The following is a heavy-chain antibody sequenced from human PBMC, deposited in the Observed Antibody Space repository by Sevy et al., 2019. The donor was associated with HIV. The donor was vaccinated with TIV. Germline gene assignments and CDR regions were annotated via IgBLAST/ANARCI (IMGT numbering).Heavy chain of an antibody. Sequence: SETLSLTCTVSGGSISSYYWSWIRQPPGKGLEWIGYIYYSGSTNYNPSLKSRVTISVDTSKNQFSLKLSSVTAADTAGYYCARRQDYDGFYYFDYWGQGTLVTVSS. CDR2: IYYSGST. V-gene: IGHV4-59*12. CDR3: ARRQDYDGFYYFDY. D-gene: IGHD3-10*01. CDR1: GGSISSYY. J-gene: IGHJ4*02.